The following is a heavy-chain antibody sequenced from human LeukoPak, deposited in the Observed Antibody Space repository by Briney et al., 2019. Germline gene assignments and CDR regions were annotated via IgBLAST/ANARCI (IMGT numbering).Heavy chain of an antibody. Sequence: SETLSLTCTVTGGPISAYYWNWIRQSPGKGLEWIGHTYSGTTTYNPSLKSRVIISVDTSKNEFSLKLSSVTAADTAVYYCARGPPRYYYGSGSYTPTPYNWFDPWGQGTLVTVSS. J-gene: IGHJ5*02. CDR1: GGPISAYY. V-gene: IGHV4-4*09. CDR2: TYSGTT. D-gene: IGHD3-10*01. CDR3: ARGPPRYYYGSGSYTPTPYNWFDP.